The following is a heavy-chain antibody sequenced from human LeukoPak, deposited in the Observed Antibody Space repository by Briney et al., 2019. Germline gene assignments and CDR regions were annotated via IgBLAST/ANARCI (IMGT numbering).Heavy chain of an antibody. D-gene: IGHD6-13*01. Sequence: SETLSLTCTVSGGSISSYYWSWVRQPPGKGLEWIWFVYYTGSTNYGPSLTSRVTTSVATSKNQFSLKLRSVTAADTAVYYWARISSSNWYNERDVFDVWGQGTMVTVSS. CDR3: ARISSSNWYNERDVFDV. J-gene: IGHJ3*01. V-gene: IGHV4-59*01. CDR1: GGSISSYY. CDR2: VYYTGST.